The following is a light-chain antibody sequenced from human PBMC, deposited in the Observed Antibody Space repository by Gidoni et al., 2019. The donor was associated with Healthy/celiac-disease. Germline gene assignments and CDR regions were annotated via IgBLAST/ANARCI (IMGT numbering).Light chain of an antibody. CDR2: DAS. J-gene: IGKJ2*01. CDR1: QDSSNY. Sequence: DIQMTQSPSSLSASVGDRVTITCQASQDSSNYLNWYQQKPGKAPKLLIYDASNLEPGVPSRFSGSGSGTDFTFTISSLQPEDIATYYCQQYDNLPKAFGQGTKLEIK. V-gene: IGKV1-33*01. CDR3: QQYDNLPKA.